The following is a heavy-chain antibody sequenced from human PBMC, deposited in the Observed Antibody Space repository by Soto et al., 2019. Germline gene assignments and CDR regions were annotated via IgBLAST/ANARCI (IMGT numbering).Heavy chain of an antibody. J-gene: IGHJ6*02. CDR2: ISWNSGSI. Sequence: LRLSCAASGFTFDDYAMHWVRQAPGKGLEWVSGISWNSGSIGYADSVKGRFTISRDNAKNSLYLQMNSLRAEDTALYYCAKNPSSGDYYYYGMDVWGQGTTVTVSS. CDR1: GFTFDDYA. CDR3: AKNPSSGDYYYYGMDV. V-gene: IGHV3-9*01. D-gene: IGHD6-6*01.